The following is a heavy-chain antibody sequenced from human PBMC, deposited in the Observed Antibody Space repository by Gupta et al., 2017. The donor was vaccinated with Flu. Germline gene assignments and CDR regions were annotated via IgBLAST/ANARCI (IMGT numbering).Heavy chain of an antibody. V-gene: IGHV3-23*01. Sequence: FTISSYAMSWVRQAQGKGLEGVSAIRGSGGSTYYADSVKGRCTISRDNSKNTLYLKMNSLRAEDTAVYYCATDPRPNKDYWGQGTRGTVSA. CDR3: ATDPRPNKDY. D-gene: IGHD6-6*01. CDR2: IRGSGGST. J-gene: IGHJ4*02. CDR1: FTISSYA.